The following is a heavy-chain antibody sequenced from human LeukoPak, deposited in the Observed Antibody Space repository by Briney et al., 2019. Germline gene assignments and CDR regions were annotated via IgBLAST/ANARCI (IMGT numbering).Heavy chain of an antibody. Sequence: PSETLSLTCTVSGGSISSYYWSWIRQPPGEGLEWIGYIYYSGSTIYNPSLKSRVTISVDTSKNQFSLKLSSVTPADTAVYYCAAAPRQYDFWSDPRDRDAFDIWGQGTMVTVSS. D-gene: IGHD3-3*01. CDR1: GGSISSYY. V-gene: IGHV4-59*01. CDR2: IYYSGST. J-gene: IGHJ3*02. CDR3: AAAPRQYDFWSDPRDRDAFDI.